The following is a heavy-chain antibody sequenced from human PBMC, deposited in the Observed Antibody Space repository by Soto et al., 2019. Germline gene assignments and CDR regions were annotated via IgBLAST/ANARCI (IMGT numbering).Heavy chain of an antibody. Sequence: EVQLVESGGGLVKPGGSLRLSCAASGFTFSSYNMNWVRQAPGKGLEWVSSISSSSSYIYYADSVKGRFTISRDNAKNSLDLQMNSLRAEDTAVYYCARHGDRPSDYYYGMDVCGQGTTVTVSS. CDR1: GFTFSSYN. J-gene: IGHJ6*02. D-gene: IGHD4-17*01. CDR3: ARHGDRPSDYYYGMDV. V-gene: IGHV3-21*01. CDR2: ISSSSSYI.